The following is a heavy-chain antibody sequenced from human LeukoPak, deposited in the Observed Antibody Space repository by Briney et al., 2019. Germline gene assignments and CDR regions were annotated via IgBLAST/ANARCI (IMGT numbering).Heavy chain of an antibody. Sequence: PSETLSLTCTVSGGSISSYYWSWIRQPPGKGLEWIGYIYYSGSTNYNPSLKSRVTISVDTSKNQFSLKLSPVTAADTAVYYCARGARAGGSYYGIDYWGQGTLVTVSS. CDR1: GGSISSYY. V-gene: IGHV4-59*01. J-gene: IGHJ4*02. D-gene: IGHD1-26*01. CDR2: IYYSGST. CDR3: ARGARAGGSYYGIDY.